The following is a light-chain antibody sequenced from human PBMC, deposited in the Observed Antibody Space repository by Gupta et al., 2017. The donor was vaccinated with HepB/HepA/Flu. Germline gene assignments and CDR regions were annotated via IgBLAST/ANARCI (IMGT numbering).Light chain of an antibody. J-gene: IGKJ4*01. CDR3: QQNYSSLRPT. V-gene: IGKV1-39*01. CDR2: GSS. CDR1: QDITSN. Sequence: EIQLTQAPSSLSASVGDRVTITCRASQDITSNLNWYQHKPGQAPKVLIFGSSNLQSGVPSRFSGSGSGTYFTLTISSLQPEDSATYYCQQNYSSLRPTFGGGTKVEIK.